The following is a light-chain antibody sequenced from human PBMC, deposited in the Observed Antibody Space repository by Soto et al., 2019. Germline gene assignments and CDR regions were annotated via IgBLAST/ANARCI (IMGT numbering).Light chain of an antibody. CDR2: GAS. CDR3: QQYNNWPPLT. J-gene: IGKJ4*01. CDR1: QSVSSN. V-gene: IGKV3-15*01. Sequence: EMVMTQTPATRSVGAGERATRSRRASQSVSSNLAWYQHKPGQAPRLLTYGASTRATGIPARFSGSGSGTEFTLTISSLQPEDFAVYYCQQYNNWPPLTLGGGTKVDIK.